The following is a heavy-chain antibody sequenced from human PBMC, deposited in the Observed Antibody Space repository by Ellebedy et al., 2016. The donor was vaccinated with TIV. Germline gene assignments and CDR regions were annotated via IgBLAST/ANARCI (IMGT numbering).Heavy chain of an antibody. V-gene: IGHV3-11*01. CDR3: VRDPSFSSVF. CDR1: GFTFGDYY. Sequence: GGSLRLSCAASGFTFGDYYMGWIRQAPGKGLEWISYISSRGATVYYADSVKGRFTISRDNAKNSLYLEMNTLRAEDTAVYYCVRDPSFSSVFWGQGTLVAVSS. D-gene: IGHD2/OR15-2a*01. J-gene: IGHJ4*02. CDR2: ISSRGATV.